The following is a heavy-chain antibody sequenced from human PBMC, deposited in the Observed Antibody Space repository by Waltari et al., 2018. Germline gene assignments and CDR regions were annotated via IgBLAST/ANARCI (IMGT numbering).Heavy chain of an antibody. CDR1: GFTFSSYW. V-gene: IGHV3-74*01. CDR3: ASAYYDILD. CDR2: INSDGSTI. J-gene: IGHJ4*02. D-gene: IGHD3-9*01. Sequence: EVQLEESGGGLVQPGGSLRLSCAASGFTFSSYWMHWVRQAPGKGLVWVSRINSDGSTISYADSVKGRCTISRDNAKNTLYLQMNSLSAEDTAVYYCASAYYDILDWGQGTLVTVSS.